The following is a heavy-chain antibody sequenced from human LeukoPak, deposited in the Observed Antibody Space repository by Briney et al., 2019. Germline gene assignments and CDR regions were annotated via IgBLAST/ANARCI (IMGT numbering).Heavy chain of an antibody. CDR1: GDSITNYY. CDR2: IIYSGNT. V-gene: IGHV4-59*01. J-gene: IGHJ5*02. D-gene: IGHD3-10*01. CDR3: ARIEAGWFDP. Sequence: SETLSLTCTVSGDSITNYYWTWIRQPPGQGLEYIGYIIYSGNTNYSPSLKSRVTISIDTSKDQFSLKLTSVTAADTAVYYCARIEAGWFDPWGQGTLVTVSS.